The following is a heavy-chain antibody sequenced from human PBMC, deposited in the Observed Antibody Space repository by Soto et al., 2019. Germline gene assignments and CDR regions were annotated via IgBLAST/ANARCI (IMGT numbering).Heavy chain of an antibody. Sequence: SETLSLTCAVYGGSFSGYYWSWIRQPPGKGLEWIGEINHSGSTNYNPSLKSRGTKSVATSKNQFSLKLSSVTAADTAVYYWARGLRGLGELSLYRDHLDYHYYYYMDVWGKGTTVTVSS. J-gene: IGHJ6*03. CDR3: ARGLRGLGELSLYRDHLDYHYYYYMDV. D-gene: IGHD3-16*02. V-gene: IGHV4-34*01. CDR1: GGSFSGYY. CDR2: INHSGST.